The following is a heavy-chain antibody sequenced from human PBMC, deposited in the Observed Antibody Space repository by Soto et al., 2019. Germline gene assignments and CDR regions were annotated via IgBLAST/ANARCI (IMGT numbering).Heavy chain of an antibody. V-gene: IGHV3-21*01. Sequence: GGSLRLSCAASGFTFSSYSMNWVRQAPGKGLEWVSSISSSSSYIYYADSVKGRFTISRDNAKNSLYLQMNSLRAEDTAVYYCARDLHSSGWYGYYYGMDVWGQGATVPVS. D-gene: IGHD6-19*01. J-gene: IGHJ6*02. CDR2: ISSSSSYI. CDR3: ARDLHSSGWYGYYYGMDV. CDR1: GFTFSSYS.